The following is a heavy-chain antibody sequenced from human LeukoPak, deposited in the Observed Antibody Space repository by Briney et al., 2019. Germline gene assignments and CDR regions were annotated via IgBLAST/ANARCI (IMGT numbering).Heavy chain of an antibody. D-gene: IGHD3-10*01. J-gene: IGHJ6*03. V-gene: IGHV4-39*01. CDR2: IYYSGST. CDR3: ARPRAGFGELSYYYYMDV. Sequence: SETLSLTCTVSGGSISSSSYYWGWIRQPPGKGLEWIGSIYYSGSTYYNPSLKSRVTISVVTSKTQFSLKLSSVTAADTAVYYCARPRAGFGELSYYYYMDVWGKGTTVTVSS. CDR1: GGSISSSSYY.